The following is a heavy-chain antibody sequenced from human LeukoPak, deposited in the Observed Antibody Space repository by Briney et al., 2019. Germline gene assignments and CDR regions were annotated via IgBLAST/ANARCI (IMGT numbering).Heavy chain of an antibody. J-gene: IGHJ3*02. CDR1: GFTFSSSW. CDR3: ARDIAYHAFDI. V-gene: IGHV3-7*01. D-gene: IGHD2-15*01. Sequence: GGSLRLSCAASGFTFSSSWMTWIRQAPGTGLEWLANINQDGSVINYVDSVRGRFTISRDNAKYPLYLQLNSLRAEDTAVYYCARDIAYHAFDIWGQGTMVTVSS. CDR2: INQDGSVI.